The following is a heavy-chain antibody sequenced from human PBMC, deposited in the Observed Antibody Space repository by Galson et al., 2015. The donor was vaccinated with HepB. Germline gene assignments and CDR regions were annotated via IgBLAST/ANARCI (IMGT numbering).Heavy chain of an antibody. D-gene: IGHD3-22*01. Sequence: ETLSLTCTVSGGSISGSSYYWGWIRQPPGKGLEWIGSIYYSGSTYYNPSLKSRVTISVDTSKNQFSLKLSSVTAADTAVYYCARHVFSDYYDSSGYFLYWGQGTLVTVSS. J-gene: IGHJ4*02. CDR1: GGSISGSSYY. V-gene: IGHV4-39*01. CDR2: IYYSGST. CDR3: ARHVFSDYYDSSGYFLY.